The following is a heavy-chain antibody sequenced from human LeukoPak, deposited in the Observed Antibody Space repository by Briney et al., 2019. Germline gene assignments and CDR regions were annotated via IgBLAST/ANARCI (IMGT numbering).Heavy chain of an antibody. Sequence: GGSLRLSCAAAGFTVSSKYMSWVRQAPGKGLEWVSVIYSGGSTYYADSVKGRFTISRDNSKNVLYLQMNSLRGEDSAVYYCARVDRIVGVTRYFDYWGQGSLVTVSS. D-gene: IGHD1-26*01. J-gene: IGHJ4*02. CDR2: IYSGGST. V-gene: IGHV3-66*02. CDR3: ARVDRIVGVTRYFDY. CDR1: GFTVSSKY.